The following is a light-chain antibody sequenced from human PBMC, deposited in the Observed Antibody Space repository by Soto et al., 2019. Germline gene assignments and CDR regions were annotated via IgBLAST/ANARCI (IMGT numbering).Light chain of an antibody. CDR1: QSISTY. CDR2: AAS. V-gene: IGKV1-39*01. CDR3: QLSDTTWT. J-gene: IGKJ1*01. Sequence: DIQMTQSPSSLSASVGDRVTITCRASQSISTYLNWYQQKPGKAPKLLIYAASSLQSGVPSRFSGSGSGTDFTVTISSLQPEDFATYYCQLSDTTWTFGQGTKVEIK.